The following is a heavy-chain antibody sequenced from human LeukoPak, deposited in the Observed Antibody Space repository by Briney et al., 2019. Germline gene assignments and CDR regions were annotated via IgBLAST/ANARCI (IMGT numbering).Heavy chain of an antibody. CDR3: ARVPAGVIGMKDAFDI. J-gene: IGHJ3*02. D-gene: IGHD3-16*02. CDR2: ISGSSSYI. V-gene: IGHV3-21*01. Sequence: PGGSLRLSCAASGFTFSSYSMNWVRQAPGKGLEWVSSISGSSSYIYYADSVKGRFTISRKNAKNSMYLQMNRLRAEDTAVYYCARVPAGVIGMKDAFDIWGQGTMVTVSS. CDR1: GFTFSSYS.